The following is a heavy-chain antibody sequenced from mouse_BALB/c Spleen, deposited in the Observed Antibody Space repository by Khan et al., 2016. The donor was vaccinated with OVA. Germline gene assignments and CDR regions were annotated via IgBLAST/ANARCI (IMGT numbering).Heavy chain of an antibody. CDR3: ARDYGSLYWFFDV. CDR1: GISITSGNYR. CDR2: IYYSGTV. D-gene: IGHD1-1*01. J-gene: IGHJ1*01. Sequence: EVQLKQSGPGLVKPSQTVSLTCTVTGISITSGNYRWSWIRQFPGNKLEWIGNIYYSGTVTYNPSPTSRTTITRDTSKNQFFLEMNSLTAEDTATYYCARDYGSLYWFFDVWGAGTTVTVSS. V-gene: IGHV3-5*02.